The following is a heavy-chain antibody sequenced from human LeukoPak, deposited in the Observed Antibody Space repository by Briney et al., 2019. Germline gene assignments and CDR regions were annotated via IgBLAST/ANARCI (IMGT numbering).Heavy chain of an antibody. V-gene: IGHV1-69*13. CDR2: IIAIFGTA. Sequence: SVKVSCKACGGTFSSYAISWVRQAPGQGLEWMGGIIAIFGTANYAQKFQGRVTITADESTSTAYMELSSLRSEDTAVYYCASSVKVDTAMGDAFDIWGQGTMVTVSS. CDR3: ASSVKVDTAMGDAFDI. D-gene: IGHD5-18*01. J-gene: IGHJ3*02. CDR1: GGTFSSYA.